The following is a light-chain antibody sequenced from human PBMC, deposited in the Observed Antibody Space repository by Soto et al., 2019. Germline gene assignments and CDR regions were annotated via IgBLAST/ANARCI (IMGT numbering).Light chain of an antibody. CDR3: QQYNSYS. Sequence: DIQMTQSPSTLSASVGDRVTITCRASQSISSWLAWYQQKPGKAPKLLIYDASSLESGVPSRFSGSGSGTEFPLTISSLQPDEFATYYCQQYNSYSFGPGTKVDIK. CDR2: DAS. CDR1: QSISSW. J-gene: IGKJ3*01. V-gene: IGKV1-5*01.